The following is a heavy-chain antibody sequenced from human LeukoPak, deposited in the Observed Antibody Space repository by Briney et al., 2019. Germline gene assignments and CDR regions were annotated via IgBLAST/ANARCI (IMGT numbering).Heavy chain of an antibody. CDR2: ISYDGSNK. D-gene: IGHD3-10*01. Sequence: GRSLRLSCAASGFTFSSYAMHWVRQAPGKGLEWVAVISYDGSNKYYADSVKGRFTISRDNSKNTLYLQMNSLRAEDTAVYYCARDMMVRGVIARWFQHWGQGTLVTVSS. V-gene: IGHV3-30-3*01. CDR1: GFTFSSYA. CDR3: ARDMMVRGVIARWFQH. J-gene: IGHJ1*01.